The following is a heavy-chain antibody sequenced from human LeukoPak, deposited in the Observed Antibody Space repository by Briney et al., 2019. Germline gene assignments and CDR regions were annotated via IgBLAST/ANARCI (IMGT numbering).Heavy chain of an antibody. CDR3: ARLPAAGVNDFYGMDV. D-gene: IGHD6-25*01. V-gene: IGHV4-39*01. Sequence: PSETLSLTCTVSGGSISSTSYYWGWIRQPPGKGLEWIGIMYYSGSTYYNPSLKSRVTISVDTSKNQFSLKLTSVTAADTAVYYCARLPAAGVNDFYGMDVWGQGTTVTVSS. CDR1: GGSISSTSYY. CDR2: MYYSGST. J-gene: IGHJ6*02.